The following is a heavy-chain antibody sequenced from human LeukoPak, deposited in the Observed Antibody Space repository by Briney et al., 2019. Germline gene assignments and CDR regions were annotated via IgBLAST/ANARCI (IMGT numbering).Heavy chain of an antibody. V-gene: IGHV1-46*01. Sequence: ASVKVSCKASGYTFINHGVTWVRQAPGQGLEWMGIINPSGGSTSYAQKFQGRVTMTRDTSTSTVYMELSSLRSEDTAVYYCARDPYSSGWYGAYYYYGMDVWGQGTTVTVSS. CDR1: GYTFINHG. J-gene: IGHJ6*02. CDR3: ARDPYSSGWYGAYYYYGMDV. D-gene: IGHD6-19*01. CDR2: INPSGGST.